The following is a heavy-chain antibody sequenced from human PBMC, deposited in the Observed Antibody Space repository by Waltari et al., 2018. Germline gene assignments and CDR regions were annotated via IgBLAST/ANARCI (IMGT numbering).Heavy chain of an antibody. J-gene: IGHJ6*02. D-gene: IGHD6-19*01. CDR3: ARTPGSSGWVYQYYGMDV. CDR1: GVHINNVY. Sequence: EVQLVESGGGLISPGGSLRLSCAVSGVHINNVYINWVRQAPGDGLEWVSVIYVGGRTLYAESVRGRFTISRDSSTNSVFLQMNSLRAEDTAVYYCARTPGSSGWVYQYYGMDVWGQGTTVTVSS. V-gene: IGHV3-53*01. CDR2: IYVGGRT.